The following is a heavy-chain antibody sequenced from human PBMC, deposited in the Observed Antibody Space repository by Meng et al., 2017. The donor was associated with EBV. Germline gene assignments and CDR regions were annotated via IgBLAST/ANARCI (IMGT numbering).Heavy chain of an antibody. J-gene: IGHJ4*02. CDR2: ISGSGGST. Sequence: EVRRLEAGGGLVQPGGSLRLSCAASGFTFSSYAMSWVRQAPGKGLEWVSAISGSGGSTYYADSVKGRFTISRDNSKNTLYLQMNSLRAEDTAVYYCAKVNQLLGGNDYWGQGTLVTVSS. D-gene: IGHD1-26*01. CDR1: GFTFSSYA. V-gene: IGHV3-23*01. CDR3: AKVNQLLGGNDY.